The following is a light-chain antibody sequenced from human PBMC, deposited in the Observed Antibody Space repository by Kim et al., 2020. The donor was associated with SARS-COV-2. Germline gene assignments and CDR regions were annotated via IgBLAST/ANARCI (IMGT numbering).Light chain of an antibody. CDR2: GTS. J-gene: IGKJ3*01. V-gene: IGKV1-39*01. CDR1: QTVVKY. CDR3: HQNYRTPFT. Sequence: ASVCDRDTITCRATQTVVKYLIWYQQKPGTVPRLLIYGTSTLRSGVPSRFTGSGLATDFTLTISSLQPEYFATYYCHQNYRTPFTFGPGTKVDIK.